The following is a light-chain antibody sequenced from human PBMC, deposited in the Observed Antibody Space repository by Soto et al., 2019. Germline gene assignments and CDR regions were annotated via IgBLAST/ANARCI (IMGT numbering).Light chain of an antibody. J-gene: IGKJ1*01. Sequence: EIVLTESPGTLSLSPGERATLSCRASQSVSSTYLAWYQHKPGQAPRLLIYGASSRATGIPDRFSGSGSGTDFTLTISRLEPEDFAVYYCQQYGTSPWTFGQGTKVHIK. V-gene: IGKV3-20*01. CDR1: QSVSSTY. CDR3: QQYGTSPWT. CDR2: GAS.